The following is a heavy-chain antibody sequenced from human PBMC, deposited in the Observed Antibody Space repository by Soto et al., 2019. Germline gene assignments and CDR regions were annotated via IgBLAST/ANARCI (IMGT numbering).Heavy chain of an antibody. Sequence: WVPLRLPYAAAGGTCSDYYRSWIRQAPGKGLEWVSYISSSSSYTNYADSVKGRFTISRDNAKNSLYLQMNSLRAEDTAVYYCARDLGITIYGMDVWGHGTTVTVSS. D-gene: IGHD3-3*01. J-gene: IGHJ6*02. CDR3: ARDLGITIYGMDV. CDR1: GGTCSDYY. CDR2: ISSSSSYT. V-gene: IGHV3-11*06.